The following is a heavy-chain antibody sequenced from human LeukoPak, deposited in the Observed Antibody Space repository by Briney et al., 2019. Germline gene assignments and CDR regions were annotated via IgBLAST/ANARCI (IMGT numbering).Heavy chain of an antibody. J-gene: IGHJ4*02. V-gene: IGHV3-21*01. CDR2: ISSSSSYI. CDR1: GFTFSSYI. D-gene: IGHD5-18*01. Sequence: GGSLRLSCAASGFTFSSYIMNWVRQAPGKGLEWVSSISSSSSYIYYADSVKGRFTISRDNAKNSLYLQMNSLRAEDTAVYYCARVSAMTQLDYWGQGTLVTVSS. CDR3: ARVSAMTQLDY.